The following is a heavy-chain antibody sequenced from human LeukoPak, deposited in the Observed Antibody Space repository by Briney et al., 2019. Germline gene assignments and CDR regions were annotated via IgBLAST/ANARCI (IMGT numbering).Heavy chain of an antibody. CDR3: ARLREADSSSWDDY. Sequence: KVSCKASGYTFTNSYVHWVRQAPGQGLEWMGVTNPSGDSTSYAQKFQGRVTMTRDASTSTVYMELSSLRSEDTAVYYCARLREADSSSWDDYWGQGTLVTVSS. V-gene: IGHV1-46*01. CDR2: TNPSGDST. J-gene: IGHJ4*02. D-gene: IGHD6-13*01. CDR1: GYTFTNSY.